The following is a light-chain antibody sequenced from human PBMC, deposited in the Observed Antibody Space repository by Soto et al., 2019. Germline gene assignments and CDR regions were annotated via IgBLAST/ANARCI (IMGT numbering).Light chain of an antibody. J-gene: IGLJ2*01. CDR2: ANN. CDR1: SSNIGAGYD. Sequence: QSVLTQPPSVSGAPGQRVAISCTGSSSNIGAGYDVHWYQKLPGTAPKLLIYANNNRPSGVPDRFSGSKSGTSASLAITGLQAEDEADYYCQSYDTSRSVVFGGGTKLTVL. V-gene: IGLV1-40*01. CDR3: QSYDTSRSVV.